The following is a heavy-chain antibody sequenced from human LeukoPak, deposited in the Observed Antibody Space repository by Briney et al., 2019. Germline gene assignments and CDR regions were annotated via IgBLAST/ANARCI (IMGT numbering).Heavy chain of an antibody. CDR3: AREYNWTPFDP. V-gene: IGHV1-46*01. Sequence: ASVKVSCKASGYTFTSNYMHWVRQAPGQGLEWMGIINPSGGSTSYARKFQGRVTMTRDTSTSTVYMELSSLRSEDTAVYYCAREYNWTPFDPWGQGTLVTVSS. CDR1: GYTFTSNY. CDR2: INPSGGST. J-gene: IGHJ5*02. D-gene: IGHD1-20*01.